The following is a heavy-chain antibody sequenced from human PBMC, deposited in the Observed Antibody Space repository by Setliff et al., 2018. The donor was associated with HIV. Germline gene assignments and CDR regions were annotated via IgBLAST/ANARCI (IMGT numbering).Heavy chain of an antibody. D-gene: IGHD2-2*01. CDR1: GGSISSYY. CDR2: IYYSGNT. J-gene: IGHJ6*03. V-gene: IGHV4-59*12. CDR3: AREVRVVLPAAASGNYYYYYMDV. Sequence: SETLSLTCTVSGGSISSYYWSWIRQPPGKGLEWIGDIYYSGNTNYNPSLKSRVTISVDTSKNQFSLRLSSVTAADTAVYYCAREVRVVLPAAASGNYYYYYMDVWGKGTTVTVSS.